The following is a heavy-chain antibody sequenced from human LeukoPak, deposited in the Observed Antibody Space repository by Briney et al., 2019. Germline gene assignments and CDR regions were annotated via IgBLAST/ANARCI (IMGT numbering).Heavy chain of an antibody. CDR2: INHSGST. V-gene: IGHV4-34*01. CDR3: ARGGEVLRYFDWLPNTYYYYGMDV. CDR1: SGSFSGYY. J-gene: IGHJ6*02. Sequence: PSETLSLTCAVYSGSFSGYYWSWIRQPPGKGLEWIGEINHSGSTNYNPSLKSRVTISVDTSKNQFSLKLSSVTAADTAVYYCARGGEVLRYFDWLPNTYYYYGMDVWGQGTTVTVSS. D-gene: IGHD3-9*01.